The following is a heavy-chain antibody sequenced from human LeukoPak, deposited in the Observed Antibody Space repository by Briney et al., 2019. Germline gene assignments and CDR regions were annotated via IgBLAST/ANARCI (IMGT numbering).Heavy chain of an antibody. J-gene: IGHJ4*02. CDR3: ARTVVVVAATPLDYFDY. Sequence: SETLSLTCTVSGGSISSGGYYWSWIRQHPGKGLEWIGYIYYSGSTYYNPSLKSRVTISVDTSKNQFSLKLSFVTAADTAVYYCARTVVVVAATPLDYFDYWGQGTLVTVSS. V-gene: IGHV4-31*03. CDR2: IYYSGST. D-gene: IGHD2-15*01. CDR1: GGSISSGGYY.